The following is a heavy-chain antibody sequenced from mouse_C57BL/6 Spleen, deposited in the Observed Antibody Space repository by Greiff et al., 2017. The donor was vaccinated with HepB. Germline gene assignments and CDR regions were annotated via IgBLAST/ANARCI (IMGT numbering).Heavy chain of an antibody. V-gene: IGHV6-6*01. D-gene: IGHD2-3*01. Sequence: EVKVEESGGGLVQPGGSMKLSCAASGFTFSDAWMDWVRQSPEKGLEWVAEIRNKANNHATYYAESVKGRFTISRDDSKSRVYLQMNSLRAEDTGIYYCTHHYDGYLHWYFDVWGTGTTVTVSS. CDR1: GFTFSDAW. CDR3: THHYDGYLHWYFDV. J-gene: IGHJ1*03. CDR2: IRNKANNHAT.